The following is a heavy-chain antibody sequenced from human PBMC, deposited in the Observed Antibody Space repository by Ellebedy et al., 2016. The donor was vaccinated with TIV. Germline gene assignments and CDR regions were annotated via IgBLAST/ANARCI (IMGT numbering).Heavy chain of an antibody. J-gene: IGHJ6*03. CDR3: ARRNVELLTVEDYYYYMDV. Sequence: SETLSLTCTVSGGSISNSNYFWGWIRQPPGTGLEWVALIYHNGNTYYNPSLKSRVTISVDTSKNQFSLRLSSVTAADTAVYYCARRNVELLTVEDYYYYMDVWGKGTTVTVSS. CDR2: IYHNGNT. V-gene: IGHV4-39*07. D-gene: IGHD2-15*01. CDR1: GGSISNSNYF.